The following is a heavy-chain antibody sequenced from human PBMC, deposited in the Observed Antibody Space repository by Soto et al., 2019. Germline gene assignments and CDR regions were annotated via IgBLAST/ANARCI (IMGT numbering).Heavy chain of an antibody. J-gene: IGHJ4*02. V-gene: IGHV3-15*01. CDR2: IKSDAYGGAI. Sequence: EVQLVESGGGLVKPGGSLRLSCAGSGFTFSNAWMRWVRRAPGKGLEWVGRIKSDAYGGAIDYAAPVKGSFTISRDDSKNTLFLQMNNLSAEDTAVYSCTTTKGRLEPPTNDFGGQGTPVIVSS. CDR3: TTTKGRLEPPTNDF. D-gene: IGHD2-8*01. CDR1: GFTFSNAW.